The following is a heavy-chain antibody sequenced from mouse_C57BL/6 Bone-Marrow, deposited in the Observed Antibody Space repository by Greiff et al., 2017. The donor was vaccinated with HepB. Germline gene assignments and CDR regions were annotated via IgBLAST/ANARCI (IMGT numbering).Heavy chain of an antibody. D-gene: IGHD1-1*01. V-gene: IGHV1-55*01. CDR1: GYTFTSYW. CDR3: ARSRGSSLN. CDR2: IYPGSGST. J-gene: IGHJ3*01. Sequence: QVHVKQPGAELVKPGASVKMSCKASGYTFTSYWITWVKQRPGQGLEWIGDIYPGSGSTNYNEKFKSKATLTVDTSSSTAYMQLSSLTSEDSAVYYCARSRGSSLNWGQGTLVTVSA.